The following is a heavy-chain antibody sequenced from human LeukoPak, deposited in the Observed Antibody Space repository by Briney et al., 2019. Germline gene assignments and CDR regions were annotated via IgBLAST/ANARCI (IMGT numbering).Heavy chain of an antibody. CDR1: GFTFSSYW. D-gene: IGHD6-13*01. V-gene: IGHV3-7*03. Sequence: GGSLRLSCAASGFTFSSYWMSWVRQAPGKGLEWVANIKQDGSERYYVDSVKGRFTISRDNAKNSLYLQMNSLRADDTAVYYCARVVAAAPDAFDIWGQGTMVTVSS. CDR3: ARVVAAAPDAFDI. J-gene: IGHJ3*02. CDR2: IKQDGSER.